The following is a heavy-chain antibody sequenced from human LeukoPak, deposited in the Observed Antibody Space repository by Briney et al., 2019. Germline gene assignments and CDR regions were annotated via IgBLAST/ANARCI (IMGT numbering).Heavy chain of an antibody. CDR3: ARDNYGGTTHFDY. CDR1: GFTFDDYS. V-gene: IGHV3-43*01. J-gene: IGHJ4*02. CDR2: ISWDDNTE. D-gene: IGHD4-23*01. Sequence: GGSLRLSCAASGFTFDDYSMHWVRQVPGKGLEWVSIISWDDNTEYYADSVKGRFTISRDNAKNSLYLQMNSLRAEDTAVYYCARDNYGGTTHFDYWGQGTLVTVSS.